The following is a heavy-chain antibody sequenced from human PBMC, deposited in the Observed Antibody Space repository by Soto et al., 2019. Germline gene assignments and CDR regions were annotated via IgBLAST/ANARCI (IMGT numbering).Heavy chain of an antibody. CDR2: TNSDGTDS. J-gene: IGHJ4*02. V-gene: IGHV3-43D*04. Sequence: GGSLRLSGAAAGFDFEDYAMHWVRQVPGKGLEWVSLTNSDGTDSYYADSVKGRFTISRDNAKTTLYLQMDRLRPDDTALYFCTKSLYYYDSSPLDHWGQGTLVTVSS. CDR3: TKSLYYYDSSPLDH. CDR1: GFDFEDYA. D-gene: IGHD3-22*01.